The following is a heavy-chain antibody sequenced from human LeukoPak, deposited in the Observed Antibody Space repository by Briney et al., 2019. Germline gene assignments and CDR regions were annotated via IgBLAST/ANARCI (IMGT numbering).Heavy chain of an antibody. Sequence: GGSLRLSCAASGFTVSSNYMSWVRQAPGKGLEWVSVIYSGGSIYYADSVKGRFTISRDNAKSSLYLQMSSLKADDTAVYYCARTAGIDYYGSGSPFNYFDYWGQGTLVTVSS. V-gene: IGHV3-53*01. CDR1: GFTVSSNY. CDR2: IYSGGSI. J-gene: IGHJ4*02. CDR3: ARTAGIDYYGSGSPFNYFDY. D-gene: IGHD3-10*01.